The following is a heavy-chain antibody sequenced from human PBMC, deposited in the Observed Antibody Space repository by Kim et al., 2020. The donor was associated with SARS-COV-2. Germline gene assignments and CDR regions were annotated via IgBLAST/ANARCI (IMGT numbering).Heavy chain of an antibody. J-gene: IGHJ4*02. CDR3: ARDSALDSSGWYHFDY. D-gene: IGHD6-19*01. V-gene: IGHV4-59*01. Sequence: SLKSRVTISVDTSKNQFSLKLSSVTAADTAVYYCARDSALDSSGWYHFDYWGQGTLVTVSS.